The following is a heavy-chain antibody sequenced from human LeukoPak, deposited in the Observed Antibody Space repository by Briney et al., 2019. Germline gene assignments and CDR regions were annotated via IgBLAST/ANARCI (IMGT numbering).Heavy chain of an antibody. Sequence: LRASVKVSCKASGYTFSTYSISWVRQAPGQGLEWMGWISAYSGNTNYAHRLQGRVTMTTDTSTSTAYMELRSLRSDDTAVYYCARHRSRMVRGGDWFDPWGQGTLVTVSS. V-gene: IGHV1-18*01. CDR2: ISAYSGNT. D-gene: IGHD3-10*01. CDR1: GYTFSTYS. J-gene: IGHJ5*02. CDR3: ARHRSRMVRGGDWFDP.